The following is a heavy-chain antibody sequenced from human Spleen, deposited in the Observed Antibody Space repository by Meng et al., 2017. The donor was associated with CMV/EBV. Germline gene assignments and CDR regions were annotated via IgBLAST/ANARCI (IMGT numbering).Heavy chain of an antibody. D-gene: IGHD2-2*01. J-gene: IGHJ6*02. CDR1: GFTFSSHW. CDR2: INQDGSQK. V-gene: IGHV3-7*01. Sequence: GESLKISCAASGFTFSSHWMTWVRQAPGKGLEWVANINQDGSQKNYVDSVKGRFTISRDNAKNSLYLQMNSLRAEDTAVYYCARDRYQLLWWYYYYGMDVWGQGTTVTVSS. CDR3: ARDRYQLLWWYYYYGMDV.